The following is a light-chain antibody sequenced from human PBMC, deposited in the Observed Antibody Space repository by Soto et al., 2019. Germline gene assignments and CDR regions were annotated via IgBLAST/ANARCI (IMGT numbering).Light chain of an antibody. Sequence: EIVMTQSPATLSVSPGERATLSCRASQGFSSNLAWNQQKPGQAPRLLIYGASTRATGIPAGFSGSESGTEFTLTISSLQSEDFAVYYCQQYQNWPRSFDGGTKVVIK. CDR2: GAS. V-gene: IGKV3-15*01. CDR3: QQYQNWPRS. J-gene: IGKJ4*01. CDR1: QGFSSN.